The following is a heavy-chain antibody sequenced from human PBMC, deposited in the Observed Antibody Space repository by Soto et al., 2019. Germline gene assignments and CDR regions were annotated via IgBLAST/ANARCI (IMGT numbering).Heavy chain of an antibody. CDR3: AREGQAPYYDYGMDV. CDR1: GYTFTNYG. V-gene: IGHV1-18*01. CDR2: ISGYNGNT. J-gene: IGHJ6*02. Sequence: QVQVVQSGDEVKKPGASVKVSCKASGYTFTNYGFSWVRQAPGQGLEWMGGISGYNGNTKYAEKFQGRVTMTTATSTSTAHMELRSLRSDDTAVYYCAREGQAPYYDYGMDVWGQGTAVTVSS.